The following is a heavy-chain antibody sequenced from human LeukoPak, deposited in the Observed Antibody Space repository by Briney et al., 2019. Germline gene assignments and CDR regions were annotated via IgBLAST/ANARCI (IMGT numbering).Heavy chain of an antibody. V-gene: IGHV3-48*03. J-gene: IGHJ4*02. CDR1: GFTFSSYE. Sequence: GGSLRLSCAASGFTFSSYEMNWVRQAPGKGLEWVSYISSSGSTIYYADSVKGRFTISRDNAKNSLYLQMNSLRAEDTAVYYCAREQDGYNAFDYWGQGTLVTVSS. CDR3: AREQDGYNAFDY. D-gene: IGHD5-24*01. CDR2: ISSSGSTI.